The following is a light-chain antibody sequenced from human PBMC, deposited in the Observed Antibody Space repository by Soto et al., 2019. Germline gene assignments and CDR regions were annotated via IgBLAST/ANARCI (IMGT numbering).Light chain of an antibody. CDR2: DAS. J-gene: IGKJ1*01. CDR1: QSVSSY. V-gene: IGKV3-11*01. Sequence: EIVWTQSPATLSLSPGERATLSCRASQSVSSYLAWYQQKPGQAPRLLIYDASNRATGIPARFSGSGSGTDFTLTISSLEPEDFAVYYCQQRSNWIWTFGQGTKVEIK. CDR3: QQRSNWIWT.